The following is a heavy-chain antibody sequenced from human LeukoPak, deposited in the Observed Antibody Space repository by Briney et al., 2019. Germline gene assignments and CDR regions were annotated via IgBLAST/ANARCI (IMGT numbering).Heavy chain of an antibody. J-gene: IGHJ3*02. V-gene: IGHV3-74*01. CDR3: AKDRRPVTMVQGVIITAAFDI. D-gene: IGHD3-10*01. Sequence: PGRSLRLSCAASGFTFSSYWMHWVRQVPGKGLVWVARINPGGSSITYADSVKGRFTISRDNAKNTLYLQMDSLRAEDTGVYYCAKDRRPVTMVQGVIITAAFDIWGQGTMVTVSS. CDR2: INPGGSSI. CDR1: GFTFSSYW.